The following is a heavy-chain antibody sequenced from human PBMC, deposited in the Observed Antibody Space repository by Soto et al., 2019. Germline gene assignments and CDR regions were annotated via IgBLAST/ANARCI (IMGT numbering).Heavy chain of an antibody. CDR2: ISSSGGT. V-gene: IGHV4-39*01. CDR1: GGSFSNSFYY. J-gene: IGHJ5*02. CDR3: ARHDVSYHGPGWFDP. D-gene: IGHD1-26*01. Sequence: SETLSLTCTVSGGSFSNSFYYWGWIRQPPGKGLEWIGSISSSGGTYDNPSLESRVTISVDMSKNQFSLKLSSVTAADTAVYYCARHDVSYHGPGWFDPWGQGPLVTVSS.